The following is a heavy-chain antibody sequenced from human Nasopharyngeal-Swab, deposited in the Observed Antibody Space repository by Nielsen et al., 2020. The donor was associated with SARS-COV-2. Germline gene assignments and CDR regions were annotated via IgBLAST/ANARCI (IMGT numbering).Heavy chain of an antibody. CDR1: GFTFSSYW. D-gene: IGHD4-17*01. Sequence: GESLKISCAASGFTFSSYWMHWVRQAPGKGLVWVSRINSDGSSTSYADSVKGRFTISRDNAKNTLYLQMNSLRAEDTAVYYCARGGLRGGFDYWGQGTLVTVSS. V-gene: IGHV3-74*01. J-gene: IGHJ4*02. CDR2: INSDGSST. CDR3: ARGGLRGGFDY.